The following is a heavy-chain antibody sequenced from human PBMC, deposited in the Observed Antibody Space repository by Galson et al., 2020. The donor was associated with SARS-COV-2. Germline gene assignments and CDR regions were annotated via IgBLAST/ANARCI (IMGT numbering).Heavy chain of an antibody. Sequence: GESLKISCAASGFTFSSYNMNWVRQAPGKGLEWVSFITSSSTTYYADSVKCRFTISRDNAKNSLYLQMSGLRDDDTALYYCSRGLSSSWPFSDFWGQGALVTVSS. D-gene: IGHD6-13*01. CDR3: SRGLSSSWPFSDF. V-gene: IGHV3-48*02. CDR2: ITSSSTT. CDR1: GFTFSSYN. J-gene: IGHJ4*02.